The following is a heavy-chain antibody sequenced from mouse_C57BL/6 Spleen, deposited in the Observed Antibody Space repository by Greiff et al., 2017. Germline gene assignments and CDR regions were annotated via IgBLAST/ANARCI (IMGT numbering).Heavy chain of an antibody. Sequence: EVKLQQSGPELVKPGASVKISCKASGYTFTDYYMNWVKQSHGKSLEWIGDINPNNGGTSYNQKFKGKATLTVDKSSSTAYMELRSLTSEDSAVYYCARGAYGYDGDFDYWGQGTTLTVSS. J-gene: IGHJ2*01. CDR1: GYTFTDYY. CDR2: INPNNGGT. CDR3: ARGAYGYDGDFDY. D-gene: IGHD2-2*01. V-gene: IGHV1-26*01.